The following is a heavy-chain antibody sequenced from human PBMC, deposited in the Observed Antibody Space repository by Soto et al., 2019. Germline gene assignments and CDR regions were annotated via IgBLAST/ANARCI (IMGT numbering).Heavy chain of an antibody. Sequence: EVQQVESGGGLVQPGGSLRLSCAGSGFIFSNYWMHWVRQAPGKGPEWVSRIDHDGPTDYAASVRGRFTISRDNAENTLYLQMNSLRPEDTAVYYCVRDSHGDYWGQGTLVTVSS. CDR2: IDHDGPT. V-gene: IGHV3-74*01. CDR1: GFIFSNYW. J-gene: IGHJ4*02. CDR3: VRDSHGDY.